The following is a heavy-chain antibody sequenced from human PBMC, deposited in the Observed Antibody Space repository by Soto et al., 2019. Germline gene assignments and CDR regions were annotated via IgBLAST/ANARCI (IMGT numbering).Heavy chain of an antibody. V-gene: IGHV3-23*01. CDR2: INGDGAGT. Sequence: EVQILESGGVLVQPGGSLRLSCAASGFTFSTYGLTWVRQAPGKGLEWVSLINGDGAGTYYADSVKGRFTISRDNFKNTLYLQMNSLRAEDTAVYYCAARNFEYWGQGTLVTVSS. J-gene: IGHJ4*02. CDR3: AARNFEY. CDR1: GFTFSTYG.